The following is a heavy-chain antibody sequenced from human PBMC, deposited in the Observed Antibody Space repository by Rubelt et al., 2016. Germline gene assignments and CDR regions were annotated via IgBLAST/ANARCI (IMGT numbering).Heavy chain of an antibody. V-gene: IGHV4-4*02. Sequence: QVQLQESGPGLVKPSGTLSLTCAVSGGSISSSNWWSWVRQPPGKGLEWIGEIYHCGNNNYNPSSSGLCTLAVDEAENQCSLKLSSGTAADTAVYYWARGLLSHYYDYGIDVWGQGITVTVSS. J-gene: IGHJ6*02. CDR2: IYHCGNN. CDR3: ARGLLSHYYDYGIDV. CDR1: GGSISSSNW.